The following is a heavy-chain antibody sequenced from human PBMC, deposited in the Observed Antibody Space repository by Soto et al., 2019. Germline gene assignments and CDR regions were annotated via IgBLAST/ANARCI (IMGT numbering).Heavy chain of an antibody. CDR1: GFTFSSYA. Sequence: PGGSLRLSCAASGFTFSSYAMHWVRQAPGKGLEWVAVISYDGSNKYYADSVKGRFTISRDNAKNSLYLQMNSLRAEDTAVYYCARETYYYGTGSYGFWGQGTLVTVSS. D-gene: IGHD3-10*01. J-gene: IGHJ4*02. CDR3: ARETYYYGTGSYGF. CDR2: ISYDGSNK. V-gene: IGHV3-30-3*01.